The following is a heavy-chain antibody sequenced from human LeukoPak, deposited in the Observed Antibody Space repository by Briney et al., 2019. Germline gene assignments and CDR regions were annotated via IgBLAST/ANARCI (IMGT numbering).Heavy chain of an antibody. J-gene: IGHJ4*02. V-gene: IGHV3-11*01. CDR3: VKDFGRNLGGPGY. Sequence: GGSLRLSCAASGFTFSDYYMSWIRQAPGKGLEWVSYISSSGSTIYYADSVKGRFAISRDNSKSTLYSQMNSLRVEDTAVYYCVKDFGRNLGGPGYWGRGTLVTVSS. CDR2: ISSSGSTI. D-gene: IGHD3-10*01. CDR1: GFTFSDYY.